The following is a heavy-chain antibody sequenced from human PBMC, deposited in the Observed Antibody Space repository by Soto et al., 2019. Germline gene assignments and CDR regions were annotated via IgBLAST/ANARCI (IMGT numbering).Heavy chain of an antibody. CDR2: IDPSDSYT. D-gene: IGHD5-18*01. V-gene: IGHV5-10-1*01. CDR1: GYSFTSYW. CDR3: ARSYSSFMYYYYYGMDV. J-gene: IGHJ6*02. Sequence: GESLKISCKGSGYSFTSYWISWVRQMPGKGLEWMGRIDPSDSYTNYSPSFQGHVTISADKSISTAYLQWSSLKASDTAMYYCARSYSSFMYYYYYGMDVWGQGTTVTVSS.